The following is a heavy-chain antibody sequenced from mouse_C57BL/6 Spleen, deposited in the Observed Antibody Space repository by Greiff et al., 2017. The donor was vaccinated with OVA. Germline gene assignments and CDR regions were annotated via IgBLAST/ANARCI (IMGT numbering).Heavy chain of an antibody. CDR3: AATVVATDYFDY. D-gene: IGHD1-1*01. CDR1: GYTFTSYW. J-gene: IGHJ2*01. V-gene: IGHV1-74*01. CDR2: IHPSDSDT. Sequence: QVQLQHPGAELVKPGASVKVSCKASGYTFTSYWMHWVKQRPGQGLEWIGRIHPSDSDTNYNQKFKGKATLTVDKSSSTAYMQLSSLTSEDSAVYYCAATVVATDYFDYWGQGTTLTVSS.